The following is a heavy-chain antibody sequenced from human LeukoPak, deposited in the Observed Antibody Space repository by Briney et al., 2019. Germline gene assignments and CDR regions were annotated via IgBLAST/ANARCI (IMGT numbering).Heavy chain of an antibody. Sequence: GGSLRLSCAASGFTFSSYWMSWVRQAPGKGLEWVANIEPDGSEKYCVDSVKGRFTISRDNAKKSLYLQMNSLRAEDTAVYYCARGDFNDYGDYVDAFEIWCQGTMVTVSA. CDR2: IEPDGSEK. CDR3: ARGDFNDYGDYVDAFEI. J-gene: IGHJ3*02. D-gene: IGHD4-17*01. V-gene: IGHV3-7*01. CDR1: GFTFSSYW.